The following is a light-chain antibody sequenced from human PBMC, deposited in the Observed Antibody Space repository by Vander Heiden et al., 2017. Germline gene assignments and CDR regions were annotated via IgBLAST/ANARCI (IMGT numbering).Light chain of an antibody. J-gene: IGLJ2*01. V-gene: IGLV1-40*01. CDR1: SSNIGAGYD. Sequence: QSVLTQPPSVSGAPGQRGTISCTGSSSNIGAGYDVHWYQQLPETAPKLLIYGNSNRPSGVPDRLSGSKSGTSASLAITGLQAEDEADYYCQSYDSSLSGSEVFGGGTKLTVL. CDR2: GNS. CDR3: QSYDSSLSGSEV.